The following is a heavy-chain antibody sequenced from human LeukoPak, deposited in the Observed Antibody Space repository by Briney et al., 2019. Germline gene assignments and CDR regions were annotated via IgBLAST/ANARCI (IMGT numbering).Heavy chain of an antibody. CDR3: ASTGIHLNHGAFDI. CDR1: GYTFTSYY. J-gene: IGHJ3*02. Sequence: ASVKVTCKASGYTFTSYYMHWVRQAPGQGLEWMGIINPSGGSTSYAQKFQGRVTMTTDTSTSTAYMELRSLRSDDTAVYYCASTGIHLNHGAFDIWGQGTMVTVSS. V-gene: IGHV1-46*01. CDR2: INPSGGST. D-gene: IGHD1-14*01.